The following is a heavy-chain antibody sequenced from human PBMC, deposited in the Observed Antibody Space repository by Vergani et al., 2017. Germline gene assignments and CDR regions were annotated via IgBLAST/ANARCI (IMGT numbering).Heavy chain of an antibody. Sequence: QVQLQQWGGGLLKPSETLSLTCVVNGGSFTSYHWTWIRQSPGEGLEWVGDIDHTGRPDYNTSLKSRLTMSVDKSRNQFSLTLNSVPATYTAIYFCARVNTETNGHLYYYYYMDVWGQGTAVTVS. J-gene: IGHJ6*03. D-gene: IGHD4-11*01. CDR2: IDHTGRP. CDR3: ARVNTETNGHLYYYYYMDV. V-gene: IGHV4-34*01. CDR1: GGSFTSYH.